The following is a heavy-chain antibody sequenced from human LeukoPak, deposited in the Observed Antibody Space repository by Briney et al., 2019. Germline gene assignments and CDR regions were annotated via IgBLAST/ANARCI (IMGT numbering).Heavy chain of an antibody. CDR2: INAGNGNT. Sequence: GASVKVSCKASGYTFTSYAMHWVRQAPGQRLEWMGWINAGNGNTKYSQKFQSRVTITRDTSASTAYMELSSLRSEDTAVYYCARAPRYCSSTSCYEYNWFDPWGQGTLVTVSS. D-gene: IGHD2-2*01. CDR1: GYTFTSYA. CDR3: ARAPRYCSSTSCYEYNWFDP. V-gene: IGHV1-3*01. J-gene: IGHJ5*02.